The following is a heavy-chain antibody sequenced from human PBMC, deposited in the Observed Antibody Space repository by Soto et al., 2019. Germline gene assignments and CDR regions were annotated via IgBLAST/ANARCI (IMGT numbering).Heavy chain of an antibody. V-gene: IGHV1-69*13. D-gene: IGHD3-22*01. Sequence: ASVKVSCKASGGTFSSYAISWVRQAPGQGLEWMGGIIPIFGTANYAQKFQGRVTITADESTSTAYMELSSLRSEDTAVYYCAGRHDYYDSSGYYPHFDYWGQGTLVTVSS. J-gene: IGHJ4*02. CDR1: GGTFSSYA. CDR2: IIPIFGTA. CDR3: AGRHDYYDSSGYYPHFDY.